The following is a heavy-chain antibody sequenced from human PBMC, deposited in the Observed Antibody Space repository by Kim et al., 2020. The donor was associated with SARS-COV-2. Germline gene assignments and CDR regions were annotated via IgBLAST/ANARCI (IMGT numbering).Heavy chain of an antibody. V-gene: IGHV3-30*04. CDR1: GFTFSSYA. J-gene: IGHJ4*01. Sequence: GVSLRLSCAASGFTFSSYAMHWVRQAPGKGLEWVAVISYDGSNKYYADSVKGRFTISRDNSKNTLYLQMNSLRAEDTAVYYCARDDYDYVWGSYQVDYWG. D-gene: IGHD3-16*01. CDR3: ARDDYDYVWGSYQVDY. CDR2: ISYDGSNK.